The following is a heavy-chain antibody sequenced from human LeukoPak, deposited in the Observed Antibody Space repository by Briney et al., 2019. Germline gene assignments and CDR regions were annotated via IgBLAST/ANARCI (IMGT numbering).Heavy chain of an antibody. J-gene: IGHJ6*04. CDR3: ARSGYSGYDSRYYYYYGMDV. V-gene: IGHV1-18*04. D-gene: IGHD5-12*01. CDR1: GYTFTSYG. Sequence: ASVNVSCKASGYTFTSYGISGVRQAPGQGLEWMGWISAYNGNTNYAQKLQGRVTMTTDTSTSTAYMELRSLRSDDTAVYYCARSGYSGYDSRYYYYYGMDVWGKGTTVTVSS. CDR2: ISAYNGNT.